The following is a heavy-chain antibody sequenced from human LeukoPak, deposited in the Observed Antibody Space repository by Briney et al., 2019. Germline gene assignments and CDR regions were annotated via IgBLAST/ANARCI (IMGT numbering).Heavy chain of an antibody. Sequence: EGSLRLSCAASEFIFTSYSMNWVRQAPGKGLEWVSSISITSTSIYYADSVKGRFTISRDNAKNSLYLQMNSLETDDTAVYYCAREGLSVDTAMVVFDYWGQGTLVTVSS. CDR1: EFIFTSYS. CDR2: ISITSTSI. J-gene: IGHJ4*02. CDR3: AREGLSVDTAMVVFDY. D-gene: IGHD5-18*01. V-gene: IGHV3-21*04.